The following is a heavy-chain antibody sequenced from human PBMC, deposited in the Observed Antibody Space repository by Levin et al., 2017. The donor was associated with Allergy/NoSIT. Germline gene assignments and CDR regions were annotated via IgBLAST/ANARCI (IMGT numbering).Heavy chain of an antibody. CDR3: ARDSSGWYRAFDI. D-gene: IGHD6-19*01. CDR2: IYTSGST. CDR1: GGSISSGSYY. J-gene: IGHJ3*02. Sequence: SETLSLTCTVSGGSISSGSYYWSWIRQPAGKGLEWIGRIYTSGSTNYNPSLKSRVTISVDTSKNQFSLKLSSVTAADTAVYYCARDSSGWYRAFDIWGQGTMVTVSS. V-gene: IGHV4-61*02.